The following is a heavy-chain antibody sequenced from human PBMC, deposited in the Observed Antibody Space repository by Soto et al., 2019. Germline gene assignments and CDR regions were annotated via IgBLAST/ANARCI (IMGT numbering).Heavy chain of an antibody. CDR1: GYSFTSYW. D-gene: IGHD5-12*01. Sequence: EVQLVQSGAEVKKPGESLKISCKGSGYSFTSYWIGWVRQMPGKGLEWMGISYPGDSDTRYSPSFQGQVTISADKSISTAYLQWSSLKASDTAMYYCARPYGYSGYDVYYFDYWGQGTLVTVSS. J-gene: IGHJ4*02. CDR2: SYPGDSDT. V-gene: IGHV5-51*03. CDR3: ARPYGYSGYDVYYFDY.